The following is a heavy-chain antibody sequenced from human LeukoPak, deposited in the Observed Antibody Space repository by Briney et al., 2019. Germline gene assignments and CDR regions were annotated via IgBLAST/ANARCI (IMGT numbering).Heavy chain of an antibody. V-gene: IGHV4-34*01. CDR2: INESGST. CDR3: ARNFDS. CDR1: GGSFSGHY. Sequence: SETLSLTCGVYGGSFSGHYWSWIRQPPGKGLEWIGDINESGSTNYNPSLESRVTISVDTSKNQFSLKLFSLTAADTAVYYCARNFDSWGQGTPVTVSS. J-gene: IGHJ4*02.